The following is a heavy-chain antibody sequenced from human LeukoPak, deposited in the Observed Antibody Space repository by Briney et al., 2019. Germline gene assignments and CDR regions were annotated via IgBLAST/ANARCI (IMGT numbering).Heavy chain of an antibody. J-gene: IGHJ6*03. CDR2: IYPGDSDT. V-gene: IGHV5-51*01. Sequence: GESLKISCKGSGYSFTSYWIGWVRQMPGKGLEWMGIIYPGDSDTRYSPSFQGQVTISADKSISTAYLQWSSLKASDTAMYYCARLQWEPLSYYYMDVWGKGTTVTVSS. D-gene: IGHD1-26*01. CDR1: GYSFTSYW. CDR3: ARLQWEPLSYYYMDV.